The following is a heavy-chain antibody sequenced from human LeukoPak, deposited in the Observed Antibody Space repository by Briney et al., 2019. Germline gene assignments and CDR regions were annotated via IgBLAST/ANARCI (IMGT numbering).Heavy chain of an antibody. D-gene: IGHD4-17*01. Sequence: SETLSLTCTVSGGSISSYYWSWIRQPPGKGLEWIGYIYYSGSTNYNPSLKSRVTISVDTSKNQFSLKLSSVTAADTAVYYCARGPTVTTFYYYYYGMDVWGQGTTVTVSS. J-gene: IGHJ6*02. CDR3: ARGPTVTTFYYYYYGMDV. CDR2: IYYSGST. V-gene: IGHV4-59*12. CDR1: GGSISSYY.